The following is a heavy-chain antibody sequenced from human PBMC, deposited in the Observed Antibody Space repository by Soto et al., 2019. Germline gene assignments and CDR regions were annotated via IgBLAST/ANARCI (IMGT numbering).Heavy chain of an antibody. CDR3: ARAVGYSEVGHYYYYALDV. CDR1: GGSVSSGIDY. CDR2: IYYSGST. Sequence: QVQLQESGPGLVKPSETLSLTCTVSGGSVSSGIDYWSWIRQPPGKGLEWIGYIYYSGSTSYNPPLKSRLTISVDTSKNQFSLKLSSVTAADTAVYYCARAVGYSEVGHYYYYALDVWGQGTTVTVSS. J-gene: IGHJ6*02. D-gene: IGHD4-4*01. V-gene: IGHV4-61*01.